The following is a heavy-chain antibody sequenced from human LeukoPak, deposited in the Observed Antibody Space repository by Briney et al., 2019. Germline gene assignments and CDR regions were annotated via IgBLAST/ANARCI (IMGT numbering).Heavy chain of an antibody. Sequence: GGSLRLSCAASGFTLSSYSMNWVRQAPGKGLEWVSSISSSSSYIYYADSVKGRFTISRDNAKNSLYLQMNSLRAEDTAVYYCARPYCSSTSCYLDAFDIWGQGTMVTVSS. J-gene: IGHJ3*02. CDR3: ARPYCSSTSCYLDAFDI. CDR1: GFTLSSYS. CDR2: ISSSSSYI. D-gene: IGHD2-2*01. V-gene: IGHV3-21*01.